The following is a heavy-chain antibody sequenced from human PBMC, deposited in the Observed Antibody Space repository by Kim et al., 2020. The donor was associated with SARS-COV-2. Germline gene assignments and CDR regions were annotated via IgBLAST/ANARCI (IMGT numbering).Heavy chain of an antibody. D-gene: IGHD1-20*01. CDR3: ARTGITGTTYFDY. Sequence: APKSQGRVTLTANKPTSTAYMELSSLRSEDTAVYYCARTGITGTTYFDYWGQGTLVTVSS. V-gene: IGHV1-69*02. J-gene: IGHJ4*02.